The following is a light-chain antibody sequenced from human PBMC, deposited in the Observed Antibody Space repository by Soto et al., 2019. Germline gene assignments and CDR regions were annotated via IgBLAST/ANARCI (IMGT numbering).Light chain of an antibody. J-gene: IGLJ2*01. V-gene: IGLV2-14*01. CDR2: DVS. CDR1: SSDVGGYNY. Sequence: QSVLTQPASVSGSPGQSITISCTGTSSDVGGYNYVSWYQQHPGKAPKLMIYDVSNRPSGVSNRFSGSKSGNTASLTISGLQAEDEADYYCSSYTNSSIVFGGGTQLTVL. CDR3: SSYTNSSIV.